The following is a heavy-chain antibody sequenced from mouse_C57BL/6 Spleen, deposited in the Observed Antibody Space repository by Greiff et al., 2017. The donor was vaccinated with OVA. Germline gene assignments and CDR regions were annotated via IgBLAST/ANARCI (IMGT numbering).Heavy chain of an antibody. CDR1: GFTFSDYY. D-gene: IGHD4-1*01. CDR3: ARPLGWYFDV. V-gene: IGHV5-12*01. Sequence: EVMLVESGGGLVQPGGSLKLSCAASGFTFSDYYMYWVRQTPEKRLEWVAYISNGGGSTYYPDTVKGRFTISRDNAKNTLYLQMSRLKSEDTAMYYCARPLGWYFDVWGTGTTVTVSS. J-gene: IGHJ1*03. CDR2: ISNGGGST.